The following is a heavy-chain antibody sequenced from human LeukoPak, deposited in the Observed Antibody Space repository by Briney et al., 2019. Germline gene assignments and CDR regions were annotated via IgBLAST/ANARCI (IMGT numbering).Heavy chain of an antibody. CDR3: ARVLQGDYGTSYGMDV. D-gene: IGHD4-17*01. J-gene: IGHJ6*02. V-gene: IGHV4-59*01. CDR2: IYYSGST. Sequence: SETLSLTCTVSGGSISSYYWSWIRQPPGKGLEWIGYIYYSGSTNYNPSLKSRVTISVDTSKKQFSLKLTSLTAADTAVYCCARVLQGDYGTSYGMDVWGQGTTVTVSS. CDR1: GGSISSYY.